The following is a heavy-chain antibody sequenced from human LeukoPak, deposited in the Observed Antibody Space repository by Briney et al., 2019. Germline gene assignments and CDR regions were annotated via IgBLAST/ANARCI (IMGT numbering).Heavy chain of an antibody. V-gene: IGHV3-23*01. J-gene: IGHJ4*02. CDR2: ISGSGGST. D-gene: IGHD3-3*01. CDR1: EFTFSSYA. Sequence: GGSLRLSCAASEFTFSSYAMSWVRQAPGKGLEWVSAISGSGGSTYYADSVKGRFTISRDNAKNSLYLQMNSLRAEDTAVYYCARYYDFWSGYPPWDYWGQGTLVTVSS. CDR3: ARYYDFWSGYPPWDY.